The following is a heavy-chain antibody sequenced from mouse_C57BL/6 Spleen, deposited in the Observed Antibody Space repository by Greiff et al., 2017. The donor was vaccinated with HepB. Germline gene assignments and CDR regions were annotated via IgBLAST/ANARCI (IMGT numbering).Heavy chain of an antibody. J-gene: IGHJ3*01. CDR2: ISYDGSN. CDR3: AGDYCSSLAWFAY. V-gene: IGHV3-6*01. Sequence: EVKLQESGPGLVKPSQSLSLTCSVTGYSITSGYYWNWIRQFPGNKLEWMGYISYDGSNNYNPSLKNRISITRDTSKNQFFLKLNSVTTEDTATYYCAGDYCSSLAWFAYWGQGTLVTVSA. D-gene: IGHD1-1*01. CDR1: GYSITSGYY.